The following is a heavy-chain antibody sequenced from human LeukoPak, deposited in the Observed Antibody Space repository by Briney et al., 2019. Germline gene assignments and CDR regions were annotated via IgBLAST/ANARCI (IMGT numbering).Heavy chain of an antibody. Sequence: TGGSLRLSCAASGFTFSDYYMSWIRQAPGKGLEWVANMKQDGNEEYYVDSVKGRFTISRDNAKNSLYLQMNSLRAEDTAVYYCARGEARFDYWGQGTLVTVSS. CDR3: ARGEARFDY. J-gene: IGHJ4*02. CDR2: MKQDGNEE. V-gene: IGHV3-7*01. CDR1: GFTFSDYY.